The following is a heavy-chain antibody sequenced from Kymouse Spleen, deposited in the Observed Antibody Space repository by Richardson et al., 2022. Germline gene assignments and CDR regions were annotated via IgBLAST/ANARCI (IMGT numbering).Heavy chain of an antibody. D-gene: IGHD6-6*01. CDR3: ATSSIAAREGFDY. J-gene: IGHJ4*02. V-gene: IGHV4-39*01. CDR1: GGSISSSSYY. CDR2: IYYSGST. Sequence: QLQLQESGPGLVKPSETLSLTCTVSGGSISSSSYYWGWIRQPPGKGLEWIGSIYYSGSTYYNPSLKSRVTISVDTSKNQFSLKLSSVTAADTAVYYCATSSIAAREGFDYWGQGTLVTVSS.